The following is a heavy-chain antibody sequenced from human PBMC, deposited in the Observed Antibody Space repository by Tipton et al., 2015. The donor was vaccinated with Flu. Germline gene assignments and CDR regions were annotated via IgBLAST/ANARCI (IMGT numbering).Heavy chain of an antibody. V-gene: IGHV3-23*01. Sequence: SLRLSCAASGFTFSSYAMSWVRQAPGKGLEWVSAISGSGGSTYYADSVKGRFTISRDNSKNTLYLQMNSLRAEDTAVYYCAKDQSLWHYDILTGYYMADAFDIWGQGTMVTVSS. CDR1: GFTFSSYA. CDR3: AKDQSLWHYDILTGYYMADAFDI. CDR2: ISGSGGST. D-gene: IGHD3-9*01. J-gene: IGHJ3*02.